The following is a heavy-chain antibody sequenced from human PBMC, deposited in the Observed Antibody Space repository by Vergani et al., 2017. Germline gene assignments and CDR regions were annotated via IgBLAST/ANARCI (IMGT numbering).Heavy chain of an antibody. CDR1: GGTFSSYA. D-gene: IGHD3-10*01. CDR2: IIPIFGTA. J-gene: IGHJ4*02. CDR3: ARGNGSGSYYKDYFDY. Sequence: QVQLVQSGAEVKKPGASVKVSCKASGGTFSSYAISWVRQAPGQGLEWMGGIIPIFGTANYAQKFQGRVTITADESTSTAYMELSSLRSEETAVYYCARGNGSGSYYKDYFDYWGQGTLVTVSS. V-gene: IGHV1-69*12.